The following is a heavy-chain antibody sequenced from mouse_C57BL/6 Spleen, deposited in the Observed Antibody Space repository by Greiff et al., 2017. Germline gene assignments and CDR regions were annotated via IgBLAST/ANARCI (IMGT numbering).Heavy chain of an antibody. J-gene: IGHJ3*01. CDR2: FYPGSGSI. D-gene: IGHD2-1*01. CDR3: ARHESGNYPAWFAY. V-gene: IGHV1-62-2*01. CDR1: GYTFTEYT. Sequence: VKLQESGAELVKPGASVKLSCKASGYTFTEYTIHWVKQRPGQGLEWIGWFYPGSGSIKYNEKFKGKATLTVDKSSSTGYMELSRLTSEDSAAYFCARHESGNYPAWFAYWGQGTLLTVSA.